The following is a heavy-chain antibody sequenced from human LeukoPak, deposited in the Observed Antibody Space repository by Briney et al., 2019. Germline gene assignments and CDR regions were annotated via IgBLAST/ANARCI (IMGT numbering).Heavy chain of an antibody. D-gene: IGHD2-21*02. J-gene: IGHJ4*02. V-gene: IGHV3-48*03. CDR1: GFTFSSYA. CDR2: IGSSGATI. Sequence: GGSLRLSCAASGFTFSSYAMSWVRQAPGKGLEWVSFIGSSGATIYYADSVKGRFTISRDNAKNSLYLQMNSLRAEDTAVYYCARLSDALDYWGQGTLVTVSS. CDR3: ARLSDALDY.